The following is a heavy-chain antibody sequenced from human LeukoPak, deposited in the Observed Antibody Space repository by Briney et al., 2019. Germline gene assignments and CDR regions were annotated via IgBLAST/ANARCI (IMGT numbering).Heavy chain of an antibody. CDR1: GGSISSYY. Sequence: SETLSLTCTVSGGSISSYYWSWIRQPPGKGLEWIGYIYYSGSTNYNPSLKSRVTISVDTSKNQFSLKLSSVTAADTAVYYCARAEEPYYYDSSGFLAFDIWGQGTMVTVSS. D-gene: IGHD3-22*01. J-gene: IGHJ3*02. CDR2: IYYSGST. V-gene: IGHV4-59*01. CDR3: ARAEEPYYYDSSGFLAFDI.